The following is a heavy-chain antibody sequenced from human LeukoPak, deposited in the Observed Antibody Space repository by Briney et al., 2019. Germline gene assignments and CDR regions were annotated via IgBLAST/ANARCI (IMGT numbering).Heavy chain of an antibody. CDR3: ARGRYSGSSVFQH. J-gene: IGHJ1*01. Sequence: SETLSLTCAVYGGSFSGYYWSGIRPPPGRGLECIGEINHSGSTNYNPSLKSRVTISVDTSKNQFSLKLSSVTAADTAVYYGARGRYSGSSVFQHWGQGTLVTVSS. CDR1: GGSFSGYY. D-gene: IGHD1-26*01. CDR2: INHSGST. V-gene: IGHV4-34*01.